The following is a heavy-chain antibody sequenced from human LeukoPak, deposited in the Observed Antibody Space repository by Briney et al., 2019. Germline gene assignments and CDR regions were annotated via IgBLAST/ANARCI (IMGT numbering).Heavy chain of an antibody. J-gene: IGHJ4*02. CDR1: GFTFSSYS. CDR3: ARDMRSGWKFDY. CDR2: IKQDESEK. D-gene: IGHD6-25*01. Sequence: PGGSLRLSCAASGFTFSSYSMNWVRQAPGKGLEWVANIKQDESEKYYVDSVKGRFTISRDNAKNSMYLQMNSLRAEDTAVYYCARDMRSGWKFDYWGQGTLVTVSS. V-gene: IGHV3-7*01.